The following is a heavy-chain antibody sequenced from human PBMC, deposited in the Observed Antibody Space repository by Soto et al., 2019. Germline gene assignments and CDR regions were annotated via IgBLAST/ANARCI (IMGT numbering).Heavy chain of an antibody. V-gene: IGHV4-61*01. CDR2: IYYSGST. J-gene: IGHJ3*02. CDR3: AGVGDYDSSGYDAFDI. Sequence: SETLSLTCTVSGGSVSSGSYYWSWLRQPPGKGLEWIGYIYYSGSTNYNPSLKSRVTISVDTSKNQFSLKLSSVTAADTAVYYCAGVGDYDSSGYDAFDIWGQGTMVTVSS. D-gene: IGHD3-22*01. CDR1: GGSVSSGSYY.